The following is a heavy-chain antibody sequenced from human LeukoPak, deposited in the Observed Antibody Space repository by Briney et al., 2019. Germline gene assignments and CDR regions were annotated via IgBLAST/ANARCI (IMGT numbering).Heavy chain of an antibody. V-gene: IGHV3-23*01. J-gene: IGHJ4*02. Sequence: PGGSLRLSCAASGFTFSSYAMSWVRQAPGKGLEWVSAISGSGGSTYYADSVKGRFTISRDNSKNTLYLQMNSLRAEDTAVYYCAKDIYYDSSGPLDYWGQGTLVTVSS. D-gene: IGHD3-22*01. CDR2: ISGSGGST. CDR3: AKDIYYDSSGPLDY. CDR1: GFTFSSYA.